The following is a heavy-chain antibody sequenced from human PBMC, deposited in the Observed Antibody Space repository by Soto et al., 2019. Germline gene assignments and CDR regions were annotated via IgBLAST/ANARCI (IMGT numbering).Heavy chain of an antibody. CDR3: ARVDCSGGSCYSPYYYDSSGYYRLYFDY. CDR1: GGSVSSGSYY. Sequence: SETLSLTCTVSGGSVSSGSYYWSWIRQPPGKGLEWIGYIYYGGSTNYNPSLKSRVTISVDTSKNQFSRKLSSVTAADTAVYYCARVDCSGGSCYSPYYYDSSGYYRLYFDYWGQGTLVTVSS. D-gene: IGHD3-22*01. V-gene: IGHV4-61*01. CDR2: IYYGGST. J-gene: IGHJ4*02.